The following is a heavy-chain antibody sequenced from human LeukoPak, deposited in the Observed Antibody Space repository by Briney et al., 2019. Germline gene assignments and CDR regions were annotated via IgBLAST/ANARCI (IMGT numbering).Heavy chain of an antibody. D-gene: IGHD1-26*01. Sequence: SQTLSLTCAISGDSVSSNSAAWIWIRQSPSRGLEWLGRTYYRSKWYNDYAVSVKSRITINPDTSKNQFSLQLNSVTPEDTAVYYCARAREVAHAEYFQHWGQGTLVTVSS. CDR2: TYYRSKWYN. CDR3: ARAREVAHAEYFQH. V-gene: IGHV6-1*01. J-gene: IGHJ1*01. CDR1: GDSVSSNSAA.